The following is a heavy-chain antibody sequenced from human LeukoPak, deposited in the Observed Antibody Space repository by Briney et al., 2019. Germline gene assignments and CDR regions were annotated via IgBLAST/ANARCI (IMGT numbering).Heavy chain of an antibody. J-gene: IGHJ6*02. V-gene: IGHV1-18*01. Sequence: ASVKVSCKASGYTFTSYGISWVRQAPGQGLEWMGWISAYNGNTNYAQKLQGRVTMTTDTSTSTAYMELRSLRSDDTAVYYCARAENYYDHPTYYSYSGRDVWGQGTRSPSP. CDR1: GYTFTSYG. D-gene: IGHD3-22*01. CDR3: ARAENYYDHPTYYSYSGRDV. CDR2: ISAYNGNT.